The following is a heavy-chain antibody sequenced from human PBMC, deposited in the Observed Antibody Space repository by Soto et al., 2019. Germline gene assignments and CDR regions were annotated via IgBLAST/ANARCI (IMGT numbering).Heavy chain of an antibody. CDR2: IDPVDSYA. CDR3: ARIQSIARNWFDP. J-gene: IGHJ5*02. D-gene: IGHD6-13*01. Sequence: GESLKISCXTSGFSFTNYWITWVRQVPGKGLEWMGNIDPVDSYANYSPSFQGHVTFSVDTSISTAFLHWSSLKASDSATYFCARIQSIARNWFDPWGQGTLVTVS. CDR1: GFSFTNYW. V-gene: IGHV5-10-1*01.